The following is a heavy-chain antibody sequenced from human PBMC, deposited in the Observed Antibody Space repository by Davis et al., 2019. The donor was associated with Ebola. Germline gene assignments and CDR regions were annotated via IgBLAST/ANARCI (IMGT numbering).Heavy chain of an antibody. CDR2: IYYSGST. D-gene: IGHD4-17*01. J-gene: IGHJ4*02. CDR1: GGSISSSSYY. CDR3: ARQGPHGDPTHIDY. V-gene: IGHV4-39*01. Sequence: PSETLSLTCTVSGGSISSSSYYWGWIRQPPGKGLEWIGSIYYSGSTYYNPSLKSRVTISVDTSKNQFSLKLSSVTAADTAVYYCARQGPHGDPTHIDYWGQGTLVTVSS.